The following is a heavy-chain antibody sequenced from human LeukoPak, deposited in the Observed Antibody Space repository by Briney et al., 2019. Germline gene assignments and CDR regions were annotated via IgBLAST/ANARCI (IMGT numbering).Heavy chain of an antibody. D-gene: IGHD1-26*01. J-gene: IGHJ4*02. Sequence: SGTLSLTCSVSGDSISSSAYYWGWIRQPPGKGLEWIGYIYYSGSTYYNPSLQSRVTISVDTSSNQFSLKVTSVTAADTAVYYCARAYSGSPLDSWGQGTLVTVSS. V-gene: IGHV4-39*07. CDR2: IYYSGST. CDR1: GDSISSSAYY. CDR3: ARAYSGSPLDS.